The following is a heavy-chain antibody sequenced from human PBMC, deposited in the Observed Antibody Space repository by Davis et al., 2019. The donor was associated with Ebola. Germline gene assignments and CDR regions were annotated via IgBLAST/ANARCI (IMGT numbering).Heavy chain of an antibody. CDR3: AKDGDYVVYFQH. J-gene: IGHJ1*01. CDR1: GYTFSRYW. V-gene: IGHV3-23*01. D-gene: IGHD4-17*01. CDR2: ISGSGGST. Sequence: ESLKISCAASGYTFSRYWMHWVRHAPGKGLEWVSAISGSGGSTYYADSVKGRFTISRDNSKNTLYLQMNSLRAEDTAVYYCAKDGDYVVYFQHWSQGTLVTVSS.